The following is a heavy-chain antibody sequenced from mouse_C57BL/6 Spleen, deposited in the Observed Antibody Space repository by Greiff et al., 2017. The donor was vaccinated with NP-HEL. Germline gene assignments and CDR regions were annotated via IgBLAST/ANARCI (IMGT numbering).Heavy chain of an antibody. Sequence: VQLQQSGAELVKPGASVKLSCTASGFNIKDYYMHWVKQRTEQGLEWIGRIDPEDGETKYAPKFQGKATITADTSSNTAYLQLSSLTSEDTAVYYCARETPAYYGSSYLYYFDYWGQGTTLTVSS. D-gene: IGHD1-1*01. J-gene: IGHJ2*01. CDR1: GFNIKDYY. V-gene: IGHV14-2*01. CDR2: IDPEDGET. CDR3: ARETPAYYGSSYLYYFDY.